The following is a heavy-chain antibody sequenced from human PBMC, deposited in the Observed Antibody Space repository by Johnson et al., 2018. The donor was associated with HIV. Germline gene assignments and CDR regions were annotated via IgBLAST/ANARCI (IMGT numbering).Heavy chain of an antibody. J-gene: IGHJ3*01. Sequence: VQLVESGGGVVQPGRSLRLSCAASGFTFSSYWMSWVRQAPGKGLEWVSIIYSAGTTYYVDSVKGRFTISRDNSKNTLYLQMNSLRAEDTAVYFCTADPIFLGYYFHSSPWGQGTMVTVSS. V-gene: IGHV3-66*01. CDR3: TADPIFLGYYFHSSP. CDR2: IYSAGTT. CDR1: GFTFSSYW. D-gene: IGHD3-22*01.